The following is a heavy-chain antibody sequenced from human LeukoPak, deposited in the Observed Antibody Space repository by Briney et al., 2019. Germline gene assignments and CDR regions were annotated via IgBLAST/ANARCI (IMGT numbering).Heavy chain of an antibody. D-gene: IGHD6-6*01. V-gene: IGHV4-59*01. CDR3: ARGLWYSSSSEFDY. CDR1: GGSISSYY. CDR2: IYYSGST. Sequence: SETLSLTCTVSGGSISSYYWSWIRQPPGKGLEWIGYIYYSGSTNYNPSLKSRVTISVDTSKNQFSLKLSSVTAADTAVYYCARGLWYSSSSEFDYWGQGTLVTVSS. J-gene: IGHJ4*02.